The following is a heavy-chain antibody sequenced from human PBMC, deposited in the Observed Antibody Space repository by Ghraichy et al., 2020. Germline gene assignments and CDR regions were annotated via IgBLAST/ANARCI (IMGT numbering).Heavy chain of an antibody. CDR3: AKDCGLDGLRDY. Sequence: GESLNISCAASGFTFSSYGMHWVRQTPGKGLEWVAFIHYDVSKKYYADSVKGRFTISRDNSRNTLYLQMNSLRAEDTALYYCAKDCGLDGLRDYWGQGTLVSVSS. D-gene: IGHD3/OR15-3a*01. CDR2: IHYDVSKK. V-gene: IGHV3-30*02. J-gene: IGHJ4*02. CDR1: GFTFSSYG.